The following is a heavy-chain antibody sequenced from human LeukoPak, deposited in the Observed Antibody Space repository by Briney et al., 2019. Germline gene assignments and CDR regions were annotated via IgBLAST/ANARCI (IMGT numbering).Heavy chain of an antibody. J-gene: IGHJ4*02. CDR2: IKQDGSEK. D-gene: IGHD6-19*01. CDR1: GFTFSDFW. V-gene: IGHV3-7*01. Sequence: TGGSLRISYAASGFTFSDFWMNWVRQAPGKGLEWVASIKQDGSEKYYVDSVKGRFSISRDNAKNSLHLQMNSLRAEDTAVYYCARDHTVDGLVFDYWGQGILVTVSS. CDR3: ARDHTVDGLVFDY.